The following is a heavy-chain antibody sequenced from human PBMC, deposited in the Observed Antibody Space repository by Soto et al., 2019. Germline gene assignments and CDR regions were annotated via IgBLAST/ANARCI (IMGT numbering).Heavy chain of an antibody. CDR1: GFTFSSYA. V-gene: IGHV3-30-3*01. J-gene: IGHJ4*02. D-gene: IGHD2-15*01. CDR2: ISYDGSNK. CDR3: ARSIPRYCSGGSCYWAHDY. Sequence: QVQLVESGGGVVQPGRSLRLSCAASGFTFSSYAMHWVRQAPGKGLEWVAVISYDGSNKYYADSVKGRFTISRDNSKNMLYLQMNSLRAEDTAVYYCARSIPRYCSGGSCYWAHDYWGQGTLVTVSS.